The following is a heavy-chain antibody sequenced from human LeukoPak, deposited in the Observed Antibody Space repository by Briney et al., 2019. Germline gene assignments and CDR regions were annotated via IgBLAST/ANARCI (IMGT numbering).Heavy chain of an antibody. CDR2: INAGNGNT. D-gene: IGHD1-26*01. CDR3: ARGGSYSSWFDP. V-gene: IGHV1-3*01. CDR1: GYTFTSYA. J-gene: IGHJ5*02. Sequence: ASVKVSCKASGYTFTSYAMHWVRQAPGQRLEWMGWINAGNGNTKYSQKLQGRVTITRDTSASTAYMELSSLRSEDTAVYYCARGGSYSSWFDPWGQGTLVTVSS.